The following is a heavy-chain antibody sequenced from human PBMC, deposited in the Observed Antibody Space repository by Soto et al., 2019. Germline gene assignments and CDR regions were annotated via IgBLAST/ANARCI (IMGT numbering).Heavy chain of an antibody. CDR1: GGTFSTYT. D-gene: IGHD4-4*01. Sequence: QVQLVQSGAEVKKPESSVKVSCKASGGTFSTYTITWVRQAPGQGLEWMGSIIPIIGIINYAQKFQGRVTISADKFTGTAYMERTGLRSDDTTVYYCAGDPDSHYNDSHASSYPWGQGTLVTVSS. CDR3: AGDPDSHYNDSHASSYP. V-gene: IGHV1-69*08. J-gene: IGHJ5*02. CDR2: IIPIIGII.